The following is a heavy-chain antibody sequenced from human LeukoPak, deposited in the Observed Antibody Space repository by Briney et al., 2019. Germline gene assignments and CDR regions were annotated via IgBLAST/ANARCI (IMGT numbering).Heavy chain of an antibody. V-gene: IGHV4-59*12. Sequence: SETLSLTCTVSGGSISSYYWSWIRQPPGKGLEWIGYIYYSGSTNYNPSLKSRVTISVDTSKKQFSLKLTSVTAADTAVYYCAGRRPRLGYCSSTSCRINADMDVWGKGTTVTVSS. J-gene: IGHJ6*03. D-gene: IGHD2-2*01. CDR1: GGSISSYY. CDR3: AGRRPRLGYCSSTSCRINADMDV. CDR2: IYYSGST.